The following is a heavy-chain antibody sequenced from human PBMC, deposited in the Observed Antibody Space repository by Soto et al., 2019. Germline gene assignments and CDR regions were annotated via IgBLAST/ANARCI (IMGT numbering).Heavy chain of an antibody. J-gene: IGHJ6*03. Sequence: ASVKVSCKASGYNFTQYGLHWVRLAPGQRPEWMGWVNAGNGNTKYALKLQGRVTITRDTSASTAYMELRSLRSDDTAVYYCASDIGDYDFWSGYYPNYMDVWGKGTTVTVSS. CDR3: ASDIGDYDFWSGYYPNYMDV. CDR1: GYNFTQYG. CDR2: VNAGNGNT. D-gene: IGHD3-3*01. V-gene: IGHV1-3*01.